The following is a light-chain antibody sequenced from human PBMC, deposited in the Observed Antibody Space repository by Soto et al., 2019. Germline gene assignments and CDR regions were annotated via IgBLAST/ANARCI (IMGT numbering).Light chain of an antibody. CDR2: EVT. J-gene: IGLJ3*02. CDR1: SSDVGGYNS. CDR3: SSFTSSSTWV. Sequence: QSALTQPASVSGSPGQSITISCTGTSSDVGGYNSVSWYQHHPGEAPNLMIYEVTNRPSGVSNRFSGSKSGNTASLTISGLQAEDEADYYCSSFTSSSTWVFGGGPSSPS. V-gene: IGLV2-14*01.